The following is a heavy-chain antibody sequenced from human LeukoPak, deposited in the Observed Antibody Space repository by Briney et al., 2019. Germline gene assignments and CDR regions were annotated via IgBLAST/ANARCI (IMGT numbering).Heavy chain of an antibody. V-gene: IGHV4-4*07. CDR1: GGSISSYY. CDR2: IYTSGST. Sequence: SETLSLTCTVSGGSISSYYWSWIRQPAGKGLEWIWRIYTSGSTNYNPSLKSRVTMSVDTSKNQFSLKLSSVTAADTAVYYCARHDYGDYVTRYYYYYMDVWGKGTTVTVSS. J-gene: IGHJ6*03. CDR3: ARHDYGDYVTRYYYYYMDV. D-gene: IGHD4-17*01.